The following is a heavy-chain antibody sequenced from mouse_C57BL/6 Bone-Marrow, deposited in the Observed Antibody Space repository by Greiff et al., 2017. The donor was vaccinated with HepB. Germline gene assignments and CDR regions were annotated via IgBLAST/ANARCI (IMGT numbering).Heavy chain of an antibody. D-gene: IGHD1-1*01. J-gene: IGHJ1*03. CDR2: IYPGSGST. Sequence: VQLQQSGAELVKPGASVKMSCKASGYTFTSYWITWVKQRPGQGLEWIGDIYPGSGSTNYNEKFKSKATLTVDTSSSPAYMQLSSLTSEDSAVDYCAREFITTVVEYFDVWGTGTTVTVSS. CDR3: AREFITTVVEYFDV. CDR1: GYTFTSYW. V-gene: IGHV1-55*01.